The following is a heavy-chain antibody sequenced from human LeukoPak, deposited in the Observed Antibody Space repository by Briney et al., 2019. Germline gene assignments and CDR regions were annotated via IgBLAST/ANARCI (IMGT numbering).Heavy chain of an antibody. D-gene: IGHD3-22*01. CDR3: ARDGGNYYDSSGHY. Sequence: ASVKVSCKAPGYTFTGYYMHWVRQAPGQGLEWMGWINPNSGGTYYAQKFQGRVTMTRDTSISTAYMELSRLRSDDTAVYYCARDGGNYYDSSGHYWGQGTLVTVSS. CDR1: GYTFTGYY. CDR2: INPNSGGT. V-gene: IGHV1-2*02. J-gene: IGHJ4*02.